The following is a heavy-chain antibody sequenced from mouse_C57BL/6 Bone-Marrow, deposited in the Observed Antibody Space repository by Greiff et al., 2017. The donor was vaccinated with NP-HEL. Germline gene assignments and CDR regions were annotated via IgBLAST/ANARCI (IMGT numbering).Heavy chain of an antibody. D-gene: IGHD1-3*01. CDR1: GYPFTSYD. CDR2: IYPRGGST. J-gene: IGHJ1*03. Sequence: QVQLKESGPELVKPGASVKLSCKASGYPFTSYDINWVKQRPGQGLEWIGWIYPRGGSTKYNEKVKGKATLTVDTASSTAYMELHSLTSEDSAVYFCATEGKEGYWYFDVWGTGTTVTVSS. CDR3: ATEGKEGYWYFDV. V-gene: IGHV1-85*01.